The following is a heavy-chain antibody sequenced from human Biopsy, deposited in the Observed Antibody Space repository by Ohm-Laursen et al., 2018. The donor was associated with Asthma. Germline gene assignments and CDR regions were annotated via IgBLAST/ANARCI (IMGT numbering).Heavy chain of an antibody. D-gene: IGHD4-17*01. CDR2: HDHEEGGT. CDR3: ASDFPKDYVRYNFQF. CDR1: GYSLTDLS. Sequence: ASVKVSCKFSGYSLTDLSMHWVRQAPGQGLEWMGGHDHEEGGTVNARRFQGRVTMTKDTSTDTAYMELSSLSSDDTAVYYCASDFPKDYVRYNFQFWGQGTLVTVSS. V-gene: IGHV1-24*01. J-gene: IGHJ4*02.